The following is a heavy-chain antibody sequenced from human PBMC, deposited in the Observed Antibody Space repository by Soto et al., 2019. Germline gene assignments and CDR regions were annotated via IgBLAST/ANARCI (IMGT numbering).Heavy chain of an antibody. D-gene: IGHD6-6*01. Sequence: SETLSLTCTVSGDPITSYFWTWLRQPAGKGLEWIGHVFPGGPTSHNSSLKSRVSMSVDTSKNQFSLTLTSVTAADTAVYYCARLGGIAARPFYYYYGMDVWGEGTTVTVSS. V-gene: IGHV4-4*07. CDR1: GDPITSYF. J-gene: IGHJ6*04. CDR2: VFPGGPT. CDR3: ARLGGIAARPFYYYYGMDV.